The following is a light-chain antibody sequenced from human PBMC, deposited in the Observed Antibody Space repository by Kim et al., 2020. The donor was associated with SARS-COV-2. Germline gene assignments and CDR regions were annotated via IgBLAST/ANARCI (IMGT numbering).Light chain of an antibody. J-gene: IGLJ2*01. V-gene: IGLV6-57*03. CDR3: QSYDYSNVL. CDR2: ENN. CDR1: VGSIVSNY. Sequence: GKTVTISCTRSVGSIVSNYVLWYQQRPGSAPTIVIYENNQRPSGVPDRFSGSIDSSSNSASLTISGLKTEDEADYYCQSYDYSNVLFGGGTKLTVL.